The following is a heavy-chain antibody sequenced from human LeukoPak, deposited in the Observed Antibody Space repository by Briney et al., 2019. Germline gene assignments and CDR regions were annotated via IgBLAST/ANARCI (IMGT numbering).Heavy chain of an antibody. Sequence: GGSLRLSCAASGFTFSSYAMSWVRQVPGKGLEWVSGISGSGGSTNYADSVKGRFTISRDNSKNTLYLQMNSLRAEDTAVYYCARDSSGLDAFDIWGQGTMVTVSS. CDR3: ARDSSGLDAFDI. CDR2: ISGSGGST. CDR1: GFTFSSYA. V-gene: IGHV3-23*01. J-gene: IGHJ3*02. D-gene: IGHD6-19*01.